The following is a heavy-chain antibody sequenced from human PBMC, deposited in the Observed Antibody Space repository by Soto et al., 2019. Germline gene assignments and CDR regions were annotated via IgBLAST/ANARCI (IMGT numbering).Heavy chain of an antibody. CDR1: GGSISSYY. Sequence: PSETLSLTCTVSGGSISSYYWSWIRQPPGKGLEWIGYIYYSGSTNYNPSLKSRVTISVDTSKNQFSLKLSSVTAADTAVYYCARGRLAARYYYYYDMDVWGQGTTVTVSS. V-gene: IGHV4-59*01. D-gene: IGHD6-6*01. CDR3: ARGRLAARYYYYYDMDV. J-gene: IGHJ6*02. CDR2: IYYSGST.